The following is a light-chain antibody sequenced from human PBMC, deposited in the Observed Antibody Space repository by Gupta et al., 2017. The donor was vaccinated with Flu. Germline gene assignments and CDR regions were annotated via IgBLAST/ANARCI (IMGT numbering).Light chain of an antibody. Sequence: EIVLTQSPGTLSLSPGERATLSCRASQTLTSSFLGWYQQKPGQAPRFLIYGASNRAAGIPDRFSGSGSGTDFTLTISRLEPDDFAVYFCQHYGSSPRSFGPGTTVEIK. CDR2: GAS. CDR1: QTLTSSF. CDR3: QHYGSSPRS. V-gene: IGKV3-20*01. J-gene: IGKJ1*01.